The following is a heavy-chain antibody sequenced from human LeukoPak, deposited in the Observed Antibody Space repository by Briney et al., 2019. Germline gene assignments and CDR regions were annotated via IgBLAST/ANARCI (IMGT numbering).Heavy chain of an antibody. V-gene: IGHV1-3*04. CDR3: ARGVGGGNYYKGNWFDP. CDR1: GYTFTIYA. CDR2: INTGNGNT. Sequence: ASVKVSFKASGYTFTIYALHWVRQAPGQRLEWMGWINTGNGNTKYSQKFQGRVTIIRDTSASTAYMELSSLTSEDTAVYYCARGVGGGNYYKGNWFDPWGQGTLVTVSS. D-gene: IGHD1-26*01. J-gene: IGHJ5*02.